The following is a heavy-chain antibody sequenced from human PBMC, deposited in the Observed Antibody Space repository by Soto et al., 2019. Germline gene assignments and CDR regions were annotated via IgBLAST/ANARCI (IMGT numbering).Heavy chain of an antibody. Sequence: SVKVSCKASGGTFSSYAISWVRQAPGQGLEWMGGIIPIFGTANYAQKFQGRVTITADESTSTAYMELSSLRSEDTAVYYCGRDFRYYYDSSGYYDALDYWGQGTLVTVSS. D-gene: IGHD3-22*01. J-gene: IGHJ4*02. CDR3: GRDFRYYYDSSGYYDALDY. CDR2: IIPIFGTA. V-gene: IGHV1-69*13. CDR1: GGTFSSYA.